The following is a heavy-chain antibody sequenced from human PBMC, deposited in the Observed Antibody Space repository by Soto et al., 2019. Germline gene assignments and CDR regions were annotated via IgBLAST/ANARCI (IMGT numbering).Heavy chain of an antibody. J-gene: IGHJ6*02. CDR1: GGTFSSYA. Sequence: QVQLVQSGAEVKKPGSSVKVSCKASGGTFSSYAISWVRQAPGQGLEWMGGIIPIFGTANYAQKSKGRVTITADESTSTAYMELRSLRSEDTAVYYCARGYYYYYGMDVWGQGTTVTVSS. CDR3: ARGYYYYYGMDV. CDR2: IIPIFGTA. V-gene: IGHV1-69*01.